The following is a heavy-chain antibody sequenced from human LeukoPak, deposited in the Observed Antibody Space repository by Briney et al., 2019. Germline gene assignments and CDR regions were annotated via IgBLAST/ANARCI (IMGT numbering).Heavy chain of an antibody. V-gene: IGHV3-74*01. CDR1: GFTFSSYW. J-gene: IGHJ6*02. CDR2: INSDGSST. Sequence: GGSLRLSCAASGFTFSSYWMHWVRQAPGKGLVWVSRINSDGSSTSYADSVKGRFTISRDNAKNTLYLQMNSLRAEDTAVYYCARGETTVTPYYYYGMDVWGQGTTVTVS. CDR3: ARGETTVTPYYYYGMDV. D-gene: IGHD4-17*01.